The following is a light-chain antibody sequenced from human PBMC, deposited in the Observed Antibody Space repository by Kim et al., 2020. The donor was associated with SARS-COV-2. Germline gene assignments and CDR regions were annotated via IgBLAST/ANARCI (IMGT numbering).Light chain of an antibody. CDR1: KLGDKY. Sequence: GPPGQTDSLTCSGDKLGDKYACWYQQKPGPAPVLVIYQESKRPSGIPERFSGSNSGNTATLTISGTQAMDEADYYCQAWDSSTVVFGGGTQLTVL. V-gene: IGLV3-1*01. CDR2: QES. CDR3: QAWDSSTVV. J-gene: IGLJ2*01.